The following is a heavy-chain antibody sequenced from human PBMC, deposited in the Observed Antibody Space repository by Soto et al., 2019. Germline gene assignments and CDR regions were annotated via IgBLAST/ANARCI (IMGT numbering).Heavy chain of an antibody. Sequence: GESLKISCKGSGYSFTSYWIGWVRQMPGKGLEWMGIIYPGDSDTRYSPSFQGQVTISADKSISTAYLQWSSLKASDTAMYYCARPTNLRLAHYGDPGDDAFDIWGQGTMVTVSS. V-gene: IGHV5-51*01. D-gene: IGHD4-17*01. CDR3: ARPTNLRLAHYGDPGDDAFDI. CDR2: IYPGDSDT. CDR1: GYSFTSYW. J-gene: IGHJ3*02.